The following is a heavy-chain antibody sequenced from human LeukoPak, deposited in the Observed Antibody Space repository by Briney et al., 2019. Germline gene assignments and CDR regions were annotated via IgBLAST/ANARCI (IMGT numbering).Heavy chain of an antibody. CDR1: GFTFSSYS. Sequence: GGSLRLSCAASGFTFSSYSMNWVRQAPGKGLEWVSYISSSSSTIYYADSVKGRFTISRDNAKNSLYLQMNSLRAEDTAVYYCALEGDYDSSGYYPLWGQGTLVTVSS. D-gene: IGHD3-22*01. V-gene: IGHV3-48*01. CDR2: ISSSSSTI. CDR3: ALEGDYDSSGYYPL. J-gene: IGHJ4*02.